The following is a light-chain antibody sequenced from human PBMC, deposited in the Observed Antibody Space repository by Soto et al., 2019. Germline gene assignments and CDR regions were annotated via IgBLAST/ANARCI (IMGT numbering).Light chain of an antibody. CDR2: SNN. J-gene: IGLJ2*01. CDR1: NSNIGSNN. V-gene: IGLV1-44*01. CDR3: AVWDVSLHGPV. Sequence: QSVLTQPPSASGTPGQRVTISCSGSNSNIGSNNVNWYQQLPGTAPKLLIYSNNQRPSGVPDRFSASKSGTSASLAISGLQSEDEADYYCAVWDVSLHGPVFGGGTKLTVL.